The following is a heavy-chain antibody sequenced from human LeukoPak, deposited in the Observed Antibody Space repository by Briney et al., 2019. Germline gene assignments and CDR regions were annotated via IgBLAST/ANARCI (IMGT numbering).Heavy chain of an antibody. CDR1: GGSFSGYY. V-gene: IGHV4-34*01. D-gene: IGHD1-26*01. CDR2: INHSGGT. Sequence: SETLSLTCAVYGGSFSGYYWSWIRQPPGKGLEWIGEINHSGGTNYNPSLKSRVTISVDTSKNQFSLKLSSVTAADTAVYYCAWAIVGATIVDDYWGQGTLVTVSS. CDR3: AWAIVGATIVDDY. J-gene: IGHJ4*02.